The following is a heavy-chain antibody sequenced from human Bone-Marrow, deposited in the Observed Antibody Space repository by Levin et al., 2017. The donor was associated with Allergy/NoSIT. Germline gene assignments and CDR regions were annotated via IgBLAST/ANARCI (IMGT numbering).Heavy chain of an antibody. Sequence: KSGGSLRLSCTVSGGSISSSSYYWGWIRQPPGKGLEWIGSIYYSGSTYYNPSLKSRVTISVDTSKNQFSLKLSSVTAADTAVYYCARHYTEWELLQYFDYWGQGTLVTVSS. CDR1: GGSISSSSYY. J-gene: IGHJ4*02. CDR3: ARHYTEWELLQYFDY. CDR2: IYYSGST. D-gene: IGHD1-26*01. V-gene: IGHV4-39*01.